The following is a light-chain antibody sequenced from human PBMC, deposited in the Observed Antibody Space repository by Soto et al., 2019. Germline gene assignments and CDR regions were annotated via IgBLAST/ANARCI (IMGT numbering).Light chain of an antibody. Sequence: DIQMTQSPSTLSATAGDRVTITCRASQSISSWLAWYQQKPGKAPKLLIYDASSLESGVPSRFSGSGSGTEFTLTISSLQPDDFATYYCQQYNSYPWTFGQGTKVDNK. CDR3: QQYNSYPWT. V-gene: IGKV1-5*01. CDR2: DAS. J-gene: IGKJ1*01. CDR1: QSISSW.